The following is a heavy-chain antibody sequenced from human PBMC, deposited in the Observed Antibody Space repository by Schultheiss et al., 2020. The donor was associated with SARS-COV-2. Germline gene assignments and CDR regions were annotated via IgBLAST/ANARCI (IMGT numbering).Heavy chain of an antibody. CDR1: GGTFSSYA. D-gene: IGHD3-3*01. Sequence: SVKVSCKASGGTFSSYAISWVRQAPGQGLEWMGGIIPIFGTANYAQKFQGRVTITADESTSTAYMELSSLRSEDTAVYYCARDAWYYDFWSGSIYYYYMDVWGKGTTVTVSS. V-gene: IGHV1-69*13. J-gene: IGHJ6*03. CDR3: ARDAWYYDFWSGSIYYYYMDV. CDR2: IIPIFGTA.